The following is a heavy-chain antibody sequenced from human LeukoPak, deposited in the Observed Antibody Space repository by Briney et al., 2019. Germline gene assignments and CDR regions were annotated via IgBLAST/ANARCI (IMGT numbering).Heavy chain of an antibody. CDR3: AKGITAADTGIDY. CDR1: GFTFSNYA. Sequence: PGGSLRLSCAASGFTFSNYALSWVRQAPGKGLEWLSAITGSGDITYYADSVKGRFTVSRDISKNTLYLQMNSLRAEDTALYYCAKGITAADTGIDYWGQGTLVTVSS. CDR2: ITGSGDIT. D-gene: IGHD6-13*01. V-gene: IGHV3-23*01. J-gene: IGHJ4*02.